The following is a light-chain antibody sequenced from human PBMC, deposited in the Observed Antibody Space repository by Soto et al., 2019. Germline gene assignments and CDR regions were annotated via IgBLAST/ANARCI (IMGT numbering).Light chain of an antibody. CDR2: DVS. CDR1: SSDIGVYNY. Sequence: QSVLTQPASVSGSPGQSITISCTGTSSDIGVYNYVSWYQQHPGKAPKLMICDVSNRPSGVSNRFSGSKSGNTASQTISGLQAEDEADYYCSSYTSSSTLVFGTGTKLTVL. V-gene: IGLV2-14*01. CDR3: SSYTSSSTLV. J-gene: IGLJ1*01.